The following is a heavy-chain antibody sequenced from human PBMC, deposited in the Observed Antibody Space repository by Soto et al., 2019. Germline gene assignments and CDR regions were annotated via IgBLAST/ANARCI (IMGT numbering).Heavy chain of an antibody. CDR1: GGSFSRGGYY. CDR3: ASEGALGKFEH. V-gene: IGHV4-31*03. Sequence: SETLSLTCTVSGGSFSRGGYYWSWIRQHPGKGLEWIGYIYYSGNTSYNPSLKSRVIISVDTSKNQFSLKLRSVTAADTAVYYCASEGALGKFEHWGQGTLVTVSS. CDR2: IYYSGNT. D-gene: IGHD3-16*01. J-gene: IGHJ4*02.